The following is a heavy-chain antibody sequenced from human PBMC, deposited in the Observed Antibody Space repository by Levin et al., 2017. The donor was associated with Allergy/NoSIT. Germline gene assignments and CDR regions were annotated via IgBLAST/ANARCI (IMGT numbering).Heavy chain of an antibody. Sequence: ASVKVSCKASGYTFTNYDINWVRQATGQGLEWMGWMNPNRGNTGYPQKFQGRVTLTRTSSISTAYMELSSLTSEDTAVYYCATQKWERLRSYSYYGMDVWGQGTTVTVSS. J-gene: IGHJ6*02. D-gene: IGHD1-26*01. CDR3: ATQKWERLRSYSYYGMDV. CDR2: MNPNRGNT. CDR1: GYTFTNYD. V-gene: IGHV1-8*01.